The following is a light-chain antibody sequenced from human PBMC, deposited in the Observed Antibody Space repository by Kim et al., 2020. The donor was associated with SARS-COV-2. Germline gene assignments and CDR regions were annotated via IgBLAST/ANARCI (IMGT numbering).Light chain of an antibody. Sequence: QSALTQPASVSGSPGQSITISCTGTSSDVGSYNLVSWYQQHPGKAPKLMIYEGSKRPSGISNRFSGFKSGNTASLTISGIQAEDEADYYCCSYAGSSTVIFGRGTKLTVL. J-gene: IGLJ2*01. V-gene: IGLV2-23*01. CDR1: SSDVGSYNL. CDR3: CSYAGSSTVI. CDR2: EGS.